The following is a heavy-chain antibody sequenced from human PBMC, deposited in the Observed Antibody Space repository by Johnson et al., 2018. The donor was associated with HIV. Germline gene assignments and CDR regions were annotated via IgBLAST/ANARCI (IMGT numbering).Heavy chain of an antibody. CDR3: ARIGGIYLVLWAFGI. CDR1: GFTFSNFA. V-gene: IGHV3-30*14. CDR2: ISYDGNNK. J-gene: IGHJ3*02. D-gene: IGHD1-26*01. Sequence: VQLVESGGGVVQPGRSLRLSCAASGFTFSNFALHWVRQAPGKGLEWVAIISYDGNNKYYADSVKGRFTISRDNSKNTLYIQMNSLKPEDTALYYCARIGGIYLVLWAFGIWGQGTMVTVSS.